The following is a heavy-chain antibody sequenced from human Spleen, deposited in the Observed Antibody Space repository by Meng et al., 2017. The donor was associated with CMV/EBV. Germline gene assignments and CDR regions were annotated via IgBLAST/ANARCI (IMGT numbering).Heavy chain of an antibody. CDR1: GYTFTDYY. D-gene: IGHD3-3*01. CDR3: AGARGAFGVVISWFDP. V-gene: IGHV1-2*02. CDR2: INPNSGGT. J-gene: IGHJ5*02. Sequence: ASVKVSCKASGYTFTDYYIHWVRQAPGQGLEWMGWINPNSGGTNYVQKFQGRVTMTRDTSISTAYMELSRLRSDDTAVYYCAGARGAFGVVISWFDPWGQGTLVTVSS.